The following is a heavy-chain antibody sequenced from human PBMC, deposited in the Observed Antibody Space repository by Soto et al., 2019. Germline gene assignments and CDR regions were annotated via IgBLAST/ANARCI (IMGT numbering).Heavy chain of an antibody. CDR2: MNPNSGNT. CDR3: ARSPIIYDILTGYSWRGQNRKNPQFDY. V-gene: IGHV1-8*01. J-gene: IGHJ4*02. Sequence: ASVKVSCKASGYTFPSYDINWLRQATGQGLAGMGWMNPNSGNTGYAQKFQGRVTMTRNTSISTAYMELSSLRSEDTAVYYCARSPIIYDILTGYSWRGQNRKNPQFDYWGQGTLDPVSS. CDR1: GYTFPSYD. D-gene: IGHD3-9*01.